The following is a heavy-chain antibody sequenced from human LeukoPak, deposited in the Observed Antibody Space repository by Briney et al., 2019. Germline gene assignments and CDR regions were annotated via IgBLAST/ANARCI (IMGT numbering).Heavy chain of an antibody. J-gene: IGHJ4*02. CDR3: ARVGGSWFSDY. D-gene: IGHD6-13*01. V-gene: IGHV3-74*01. Sequence: GGSLRLSCAASGFTFSSHWMHWVRQAPGKGLVWVSRINGDGSGTSYADSVKGRFTISRDNAENTLYLQMNSLRADDTAVYYCARVGGSWFSDYWGQGTLVTVSS. CDR2: INGDGSGT. CDR1: GFTFSSHW.